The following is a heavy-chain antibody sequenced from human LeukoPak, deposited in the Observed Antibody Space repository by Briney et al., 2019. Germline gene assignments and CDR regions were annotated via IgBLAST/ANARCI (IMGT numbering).Heavy chain of an antibody. J-gene: IGHJ5*02. Sequence: ASVKVSCKASGYTFTSYYMHWVRQAPGQGLEWMGIINPSGGSTSYAQKFQGRVTMTRNMSTSTVYMELSSLRSEDTAVYYCARDLSATMVRGVRPWFDPWGQGTLVTVSS. V-gene: IGHV1-46*01. D-gene: IGHD3-10*01. CDR3: ARDLSATMVRGVRPWFDP. CDR2: INPSGGST. CDR1: GYTFTSYY.